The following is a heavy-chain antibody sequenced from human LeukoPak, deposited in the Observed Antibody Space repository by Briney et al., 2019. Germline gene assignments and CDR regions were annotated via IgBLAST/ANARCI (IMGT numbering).Heavy chain of an antibody. Sequence: SETLSLTCTVSGGSISSYYWSWIRQPPGRGLEWIGYIYYSGSTNYNPSLKSRVTISVDTSKNQFSLKLSSVTAADTAVYYCARVRDYYYYYMDVWGKGTTVTISS. CDR2: IYYSGST. CDR3: ARVRDYYYYYMDV. J-gene: IGHJ6*03. V-gene: IGHV4-59*01. CDR1: GGSISSYY. D-gene: IGHD4-17*01.